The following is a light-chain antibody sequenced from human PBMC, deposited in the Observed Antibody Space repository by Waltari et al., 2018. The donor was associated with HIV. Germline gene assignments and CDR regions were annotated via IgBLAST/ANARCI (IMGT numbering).Light chain of an antibody. CDR2: DVS. CDR3: CSYAGSYTPVV. CDR1: SSDVAGYNY. J-gene: IGLJ2*01. V-gene: IGLV2-11*01. Sequence: QSALPKPRSVSGSPGQSVTISCTGTSSDVAGYNYVSLYQQHPGKAPKLRIYDVSKRPSGVPDRFSGSKSGNTASLTISGLQAEDEADYYCCSYAGSYTPVVFGGGTKLTVL.